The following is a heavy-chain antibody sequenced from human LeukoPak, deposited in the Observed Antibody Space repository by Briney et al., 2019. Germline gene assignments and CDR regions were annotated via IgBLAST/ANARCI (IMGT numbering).Heavy chain of an antibody. CDR2: ISVSGSA. D-gene: IGHD5-18*01. V-gene: IGHV4-59*01. J-gene: IGHJ4*02. CDR3: AGEDDGGYSFDY. Sequence: SETLSLTCTVSGGSITRYYWGGIRQPPGEGLEWVGYISVSGSAYYNPYLKSRLSISVHASKNQCSLRLRSVTAADTSVYYCAGEDDGGYSFDYWGQGTLVTVSS. CDR1: GGSITRYY.